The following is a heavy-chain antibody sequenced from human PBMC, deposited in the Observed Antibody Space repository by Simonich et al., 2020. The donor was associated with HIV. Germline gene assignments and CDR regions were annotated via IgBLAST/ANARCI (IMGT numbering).Heavy chain of an antibody. CDR1: GYTLTELP. J-gene: IGHJ4*02. Sequence: QVQLVQSGAEVKKPGASVKVSCKVSGYTLTELPLDWVRQTPGKGLEWMGHCDPKDGEKRYAQKFPGRITMTEDTPTDTAYMELSSLRSDDTAVYYCATETGNFDYWGQGTLVTVSS. V-gene: IGHV1-24*01. D-gene: IGHD7-27*01. CDR3: ATETGNFDY. CDR2: CDPKDGEK.